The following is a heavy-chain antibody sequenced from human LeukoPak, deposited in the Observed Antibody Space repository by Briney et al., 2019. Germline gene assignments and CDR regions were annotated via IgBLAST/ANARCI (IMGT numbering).Heavy chain of an antibody. CDR1: GGTFSSYA. D-gene: IGHD6-19*01. CDR2: IIPIFGTA. CDR3: ASAVAGSVMDY. Sequence: ASVKVSCKASGGTFSSYAISWVRQAPGQGLEWMGGIIPIFGTANYAQKFQGRVTIIADKSTSTAYMELSSLRSEDTAVYYCASAVAGSVMDYWGQGTLVTVSS. J-gene: IGHJ4*02. V-gene: IGHV1-69*06.